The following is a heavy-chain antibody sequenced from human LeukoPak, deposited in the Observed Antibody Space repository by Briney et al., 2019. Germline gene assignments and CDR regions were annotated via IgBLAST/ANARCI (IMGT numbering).Heavy chain of an antibody. J-gene: IGHJ4*02. V-gene: IGHV3-74*01. D-gene: IGHD1-26*01. Sequence: SGGSLRLSCAASGFTFSSYWMHWVRQAPGKGLVWVSRINSDGSSTSYADSVKGRFTISRDNAKNTLYLQMNSLRAEDTAVYYCARGPLRAYSGSHFDYWGQGTLVTVSS. CDR1: GFTFSSYW. CDR3: ARGPLRAYSGSHFDY. CDR2: INSDGSST.